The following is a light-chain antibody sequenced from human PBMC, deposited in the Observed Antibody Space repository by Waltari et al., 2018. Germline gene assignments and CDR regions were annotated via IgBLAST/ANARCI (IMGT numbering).Light chain of an antibody. CDR3: TSYAGSNILV. CDR1: SSDVGGHNF. V-gene: IGLV2-8*01. Sequence: QSALTQPPSASGSPGQSVTISCTGTSSDVGGHNFVSWYQQHPGKVPKLMIHEVSKRPSGFPDRVSGSKSGDTASRTVSGLQAEDEADYYCTSYAGSNILVFGGGTKLTVL. CDR2: EVS. J-gene: IGLJ2*01.